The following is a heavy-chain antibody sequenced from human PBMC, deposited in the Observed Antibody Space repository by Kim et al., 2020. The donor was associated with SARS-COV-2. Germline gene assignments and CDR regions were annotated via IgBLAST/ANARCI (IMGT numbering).Heavy chain of an antibody. CDR2: IHADGNT. CDR3: ARYRGLTSVTGGGFDY. Sequence: GGSLRLSCAASGFTVSSSYMSWVRQAPTKGLEWVSMIHADGNTFYADSVTGRFSISRDNSKNTLSLQMNSLRVEDTAVYFCARYRGLTSVTGGGFDYWGQGTLVAVSS. V-gene: IGHV3-53*01. D-gene: IGHD4-17*01. CDR1: GFTVSSSY. J-gene: IGHJ4*02.